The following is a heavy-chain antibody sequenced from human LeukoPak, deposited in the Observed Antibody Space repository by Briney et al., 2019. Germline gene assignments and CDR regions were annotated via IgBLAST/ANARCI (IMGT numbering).Heavy chain of an antibody. D-gene: IGHD4-17*01. CDR3: AKAGSPSNDYGDPNWFDP. Sequence: PGGSLRLSCAASGFTFSSYAMSWVRQAPGKGLEWVSAISGSGGSTYYADSVKGRFTISRDNSKNTLYQQMNSLRAEDTAVYYCAKAGSPSNDYGDPNWFDPWGQGTLVTVSS. CDR2: ISGSGGST. CDR1: GFTFSSYA. V-gene: IGHV3-23*01. J-gene: IGHJ5*02.